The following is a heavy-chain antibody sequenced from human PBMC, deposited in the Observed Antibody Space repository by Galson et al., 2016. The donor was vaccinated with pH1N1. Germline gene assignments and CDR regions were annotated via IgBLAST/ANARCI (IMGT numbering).Heavy chain of an antibody. CDR1: GYPFSSHD. V-gene: IGHV1-8*03. J-gene: IGHJ5*02. CDR2: MRPSSGQT. Sequence: SVKVSCKVSGYPFSSHDINWVRQAPGQGLEWMGWMRPSSGQTGSAQKFQGRVTITGNTSISTAYMELSSLRFDDTAVYYCARGHPLWGYNGWSWGQGTLVTVSS. CDR3: ARGHPLWGYNGWS. D-gene: IGHD3-16*01.